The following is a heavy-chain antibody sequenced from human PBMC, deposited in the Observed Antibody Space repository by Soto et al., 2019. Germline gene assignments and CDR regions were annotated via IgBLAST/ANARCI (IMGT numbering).Heavy chain of an antibody. J-gene: IGHJ4*02. CDR1: GYTFSSYA. CDR2: INAGYGNT. CDR3: ASGSGVGAFDS. V-gene: IGHV1-3*01. Sequence: QVQLVQSGAEVRKPGASVKVSCKASGYTFSSYAMHWVRQAPGQRLEWMGWINAGYGNTKSSQKFQDRVTISRDTSASTAYMRLTTLRSAEKDGAYCASGSGVGAFDSWGQGTLVTVSS. D-gene: IGHD3-3*01.